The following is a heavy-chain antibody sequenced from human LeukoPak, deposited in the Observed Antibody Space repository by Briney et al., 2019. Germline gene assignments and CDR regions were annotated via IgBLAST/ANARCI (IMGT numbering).Heavy chain of an antibody. CDR2: IYYSGST. CDR1: GGSISSYY. Sequence: SETLSLTCTVSGGSISSYYWSWIRQPPGKGLEWIGYIYYSGSTNYNPSLKSRVTISVDTSKNQFSLKLSSVTAADTAVYYCARGSGSYSHYYYYGMDAWGQGTTVTVSS. CDR3: ARGSGSYSHYYYYGMDA. J-gene: IGHJ6*02. D-gene: IGHD3-10*01. V-gene: IGHV4-59*08.